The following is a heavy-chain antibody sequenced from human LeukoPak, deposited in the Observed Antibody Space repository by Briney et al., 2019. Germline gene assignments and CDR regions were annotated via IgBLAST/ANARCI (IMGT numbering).Heavy chain of an antibody. CDR1: GYSFTTYW. J-gene: IGHJ4*02. V-gene: IGHV5-51*01. CDR2: IYPGDSDT. Sequence: GESLQISCQASGYSFTTYWIGWVRQMPGKGPEWMGIIYPGDSDTTYSPSFQGQVTISADKSISTAHLQWSSLKPSDTAMYYCARQEYRGYSTYWGQGTLVTVSS. D-gene: IGHD5-12*01. CDR3: ARQEYRGYSTY.